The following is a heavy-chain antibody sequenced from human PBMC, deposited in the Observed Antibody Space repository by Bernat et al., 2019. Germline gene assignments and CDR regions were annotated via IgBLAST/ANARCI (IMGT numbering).Heavy chain of an antibody. CDR1: GGSFSGYY. CDR2: INHSGST. CDR3: AGSFIAAAYYFDY. J-gene: IGHJ4*02. D-gene: IGHD6-13*01. Sequence: QVQLQQWGAGLLKPSETLSLTCAVYGGSFSGYYWSWIRQPPGKGLEWIGEINHSGSTNYNPSLKSRVTISVGTSKNQFAMKLSSVTAADAAVYYCAGSFIAAAYYFDYWGQGTLVTVSS. V-gene: IGHV4-34*01.